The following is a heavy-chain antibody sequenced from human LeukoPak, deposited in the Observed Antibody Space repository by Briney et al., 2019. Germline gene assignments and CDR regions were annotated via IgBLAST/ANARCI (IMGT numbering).Heavy chain of an antibody. CDR3: ARDPYNGAYSEGYYYYYMDV. Sequence: GGSLRLSCAASGFTFSSSGMHWVRQAPGKGLEWVAFIRYDGNNKYYADSVKGRFTISRDNSKSTLYLQMSSLRVEDTAIYYCARDPYNGAYSEGYYYYYMDVWGKGTTVTVSS. CDR2: IRYDGNNK. J-gene: IGHJ6*03. D-gene: IGHD1-26*01. V-gene: IGHV3-30*02. CDR1: GFTFSSSG.